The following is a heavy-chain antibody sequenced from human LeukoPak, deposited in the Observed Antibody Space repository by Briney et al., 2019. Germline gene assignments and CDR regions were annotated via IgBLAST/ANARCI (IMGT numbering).Heavy chain of an antibody. CDR3: ARLGVYGSGSHVGTDY. J-gene: IGHJ4*02. V-gene: IGHV4-59*08. D-gene: IGHD3-10*01. Sequence: PSETLSLTCTVSGESISSYYWIWVRQPPGKGLEWIGSIHYSGSINYNPSLKSRVSISVDTSKNQFSLKLTSVTAADTAVYFCARLGVYGSGSHVGTDYWGQGTLVTVSS. CDR2: IHYSGSI. CDR1: GESISSYY.